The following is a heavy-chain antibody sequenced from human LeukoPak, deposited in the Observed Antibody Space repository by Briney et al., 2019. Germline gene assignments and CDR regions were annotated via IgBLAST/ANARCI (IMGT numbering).Heavy chain of an antibody. CDR2: IWYDGSNK. J-gene: IGHJ4*02. Sequence: PGGSLRLSCTASGFTFSSYGMHWVRQAPGKGLEWVAVIWYDGSNKYYADSVKGRFTISRDNSKNTLYLQMNGLGTEDTAVYYCAREFEHIAMVDYWGQGTLVTVSS. CDR1: GFTFSSYG. V-gene: IGHV3-33*01. CDR3: AREFEHIAMVDY. D-gene: IGHD5-18*01.